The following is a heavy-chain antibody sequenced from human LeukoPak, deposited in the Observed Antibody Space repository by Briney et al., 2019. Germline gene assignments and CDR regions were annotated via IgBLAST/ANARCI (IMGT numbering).Heavy chain of an antibody. J-gene: IGHJ4*02. Sequence: ASVKVSCKASGYTFTSYAMHWVRQAPGQRLEWMGWINAGNGNTKYSQKFQGRVTITRDTSASTAYMELSSLRSEDTAVYYCARDRGYSSSGWPVFDYWGQGTLVTVSS. CDR3: ARDRGYSSSGWPVFDY. CDR1: GYTFTSYA. CDR2: INAGNGNT. D-gene: IGHD6-13*01. V-gene: IGHV1-3*01.